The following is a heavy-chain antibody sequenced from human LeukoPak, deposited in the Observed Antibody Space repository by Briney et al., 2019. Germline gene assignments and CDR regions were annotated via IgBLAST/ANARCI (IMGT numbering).Heavy chain of an antibody. J-gene: IGHJ4*02. Sequence: TLSLTCTVSGGSISSGGYYWSWIRQHPGKGLEWIGYIYYSGSTYYNPSLKSRVTISVDTSKNQFSLKLSSVTAADTAVYYCARIDYDSSGSLDYWGQGTLVTVSS. V-gene: IGHV4-31*03. CDR3: ARIDYDSSGSLDY. CDR2: IYYSGST. CDR1: GGSISSGGYY. D-gene: IGHD3-22*01.